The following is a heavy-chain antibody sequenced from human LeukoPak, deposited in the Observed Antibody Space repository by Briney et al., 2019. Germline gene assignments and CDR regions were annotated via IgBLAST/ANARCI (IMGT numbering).Heavy chain of an antibody. CDR1: GYTFTGYY. J-gene: IGHJ4*02. V-gene: IGHV1-2*02. Sequence: GASVKVSCKASGYTFTGYYMHWVRQAPGQGLEWMGWINPNSGDTNYAQKFQDRVTMTRDTSIATAYMELSRLRSDDAAVYYCARARTMIVEDYFDYWGQGTLVTVSS. CDR3: ARARTMIVEDYFDY. D-gene: IGHD3-22*01. CDR2: INPNSGDT.